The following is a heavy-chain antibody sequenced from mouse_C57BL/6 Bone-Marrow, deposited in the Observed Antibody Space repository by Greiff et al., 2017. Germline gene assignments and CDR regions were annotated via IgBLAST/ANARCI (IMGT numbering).Heavy chain of an antibody. J-gene: IGHJ2*01. V-gene: IGHV1-9*01. CDR2: ILPGSGST. CDR1: GYTFTGYW. D-gene: IGHD1-1*01. Sequence: VQLQQSGAELMKPGASVKLSCKATGYTFTGYWIEWVKQRPGHGLEWIGEILPGSGSTNYNEKFKSKATFTADTSSNTAYMQHSSLTAEDSANYCYARSLYYGNSRYWGQGTTLTVSS. CDR3: ARSLYYGNSRY.